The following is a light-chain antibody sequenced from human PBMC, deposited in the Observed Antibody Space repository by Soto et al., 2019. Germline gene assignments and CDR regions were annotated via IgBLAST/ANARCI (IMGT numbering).Light chain of an antibody. Sequence: QAVVTQEPSLSVSPGGTVTLTCGLGSGSVSSDNYPSWYQQTPGQPPRTLIYTTTIRSSGVPDRFSGSFLGNKVALTIAGAQADDESYSYCVLYMGGGTSVFGGGTKVTVL. V-gene: IGLV8-61*01. J-gene: IGLJ2*01. CDR1: SGSVSSDNY. CDR3: VLYMGGGTSV. CDR2: TTT.